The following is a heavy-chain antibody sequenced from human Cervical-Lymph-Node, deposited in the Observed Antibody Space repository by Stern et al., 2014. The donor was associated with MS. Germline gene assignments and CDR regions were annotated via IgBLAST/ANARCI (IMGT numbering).Heavy chain of an antibody. D-gene: IGHD6-13*01. CDR2: FDPDEGET. CDR3: ATDHPTVGIYDALAM. V-gene: IGHV1-24*01. Sequence: QVQLMQSGAEVKKPGASVKVSCKVSGYILTKLAMHWVRQAPGKGLEWMGGFDPDEGETIYAQKFQGRVTMTEDTSTDTAYMELRSLRSEDTAVYFCATDHPTVGIYDALAMWGQGTRVTVSS. J-gene: IGHJ3*02. CDR1: GYILTKLA.